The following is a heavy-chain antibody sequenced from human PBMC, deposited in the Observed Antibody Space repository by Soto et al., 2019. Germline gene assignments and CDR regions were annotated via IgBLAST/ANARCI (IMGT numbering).Heavy chain of an antibody. V-gene: IGHV3-23*01. CDR2: ITGSGRKT. CDR3: AKNGLSNSPSAIDS. Sequence: PGGSLRLSCATSGFTFSSHGMSWVRQAPGKGLDWVSGITGSGRKTYYSDSVKGRFTISRDNSKNTLFLEMNSLRAEDTAVYYCAKNGLSNSPSAIDSWGQGTLVTVSS. D-gene: IGHD1-1*01. CDR1: GFTFSSHG. J-gene: IGHJ4*02.